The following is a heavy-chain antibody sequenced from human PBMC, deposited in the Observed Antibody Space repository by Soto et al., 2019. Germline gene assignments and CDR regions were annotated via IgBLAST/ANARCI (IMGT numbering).Heavy chain of an antibody. CDR1: GFTFSRYW. Sequence: GGSLKLSCAASGFTFSRYWMSWVRQAPGKGLEWVANIKQDGSEKYYVDSVKGRFTISRDNAKNSLYLQMNSLRAEDTAVYYCARVRCGGDCRGRFDYWGQGTLVTVAS. D-gene: IGHD2-21*02. J-gene: IGHJ4*02. CDR3: ARVRCGGDCRGRFDY. CDR2: IKQDGSEK. V-gene: IGHV3-7*04.